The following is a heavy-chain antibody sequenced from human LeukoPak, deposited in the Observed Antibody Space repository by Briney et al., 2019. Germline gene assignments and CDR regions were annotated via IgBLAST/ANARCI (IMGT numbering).Heavy chain of an antibody. J-gene: IGHJ6*03. CDR2: ISGSGDST. CDR3: AKDGGEYYDILTGYYPRLYYMDV. D-gene: IGHD3-9*01. CDR1: GFTFSNYA. V-gene: IGHV3-23*01. Sequence: GGSLRLSCAASGFTFSNYAMRWVRQAPGKGLEWVSGISGSGDSTYYADSVKGRFTISRDNSKNTLYLQMNSLRAEDTAVYYCAKDGGEYYDILTGYYPRLYYMDVWGKGTTVTISS.